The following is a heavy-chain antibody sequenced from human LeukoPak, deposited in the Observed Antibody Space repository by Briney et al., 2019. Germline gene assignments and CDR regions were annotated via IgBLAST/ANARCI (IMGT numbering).Heavy chain of an antibody. J-gene: IGHJ4*02. Sequence: SETLSLTCTVSGGSISSSSYYWGWIRQPPGKGLEWIGSIYYSGSTYYNPSLKSRVTISVDTSKNQFSLKLSSVTAADTAVYYCARVGGYYFEYWGQGNLVTVSS. CDR1: GGSISSSSYY. CDR2: IYYSGST. V-gene: IGHV4-39*01. CDR3: ARVGGYYFEY.